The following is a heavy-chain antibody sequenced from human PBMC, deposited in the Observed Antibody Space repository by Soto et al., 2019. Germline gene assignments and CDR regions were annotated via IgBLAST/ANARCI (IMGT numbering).Heavy chain of an antibody. D-gene: IGHD3-9*01. CDR1: GGSISSSSYY. J-gene: IGHJ4*02. V-gene: IGHV4-39*01. CDR3: VLRYFDWLLYLDY. CDR2: IYYSGST. Sequence: QLQLQASGPGLVKPSEPLSLTCTVSGGSISSSSYYWGWIRQPPGKGLEWIGSIYYSGSTYYNPSLKSRVTISVDTSKNQFSLKLSSVTAADTAVYDCVLRYFDWLLYLDYWGQGTLVTVSS.